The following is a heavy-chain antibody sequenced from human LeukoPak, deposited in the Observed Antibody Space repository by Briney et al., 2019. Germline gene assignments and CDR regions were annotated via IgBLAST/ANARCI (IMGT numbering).Heavy chain of an antibody. Sequence: GGSLRLSCAASGFTFSWFWMNWVRQAPGKGLEWVANIKQDESEKYYVDSVKGRFTISRDNAKNALYLQMNSLRAEDTAVYYCAKDLHYGSADYWGQGTLVTVSS. J-gene: IGHJ4*02. V-gene: IGHV3-7*01. D-gene: IGHD3-10*01. CDR3: AKDLHYGSADY. CDR1: GFTFSWFW. CDR2: IKQDESEK.